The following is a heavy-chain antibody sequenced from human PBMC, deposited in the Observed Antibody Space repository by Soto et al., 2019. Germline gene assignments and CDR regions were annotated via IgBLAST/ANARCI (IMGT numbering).Heavy chain of an antibody. V-gene: IGHV4-61*01. D-gene: IGHD6-19*01. CDR2: IYNSGST. J-gene: IGHJ6*02. Sequence: SETLSLTCTVSGGSVSSGSYYWSWIRQPPGKGLEWIGNIYNSGSTNYNPSLKSRVTISVDTSKNQFSLKLSSVTAADTAVYYCARDISGWYGMDVWGQGTTVTVSS. CDR1: GGSVSSGSYY. CDR3: ARDISGWYGMDV.